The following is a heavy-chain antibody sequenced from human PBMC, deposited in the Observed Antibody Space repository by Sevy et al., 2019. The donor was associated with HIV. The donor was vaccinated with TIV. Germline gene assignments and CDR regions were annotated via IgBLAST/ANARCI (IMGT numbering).Heavy chain of an antibody. D-gene: IGHD1-1*01. V-gene: IGHV4-59*01. CDR1: DGSISSYY. J-gene: IGHJ6*02. CDR2: IYYSGTT. Sequence: SETLSLTCTVPDGSISSYYWSWIRQPPGKGLEWIGYIYYSGTTNYNPSLKSRVTISKDTSKNQFYLRLSSMTAADTAVYYCARGNQEYYYGMDVWGQGTTVTVSS. CDR3: ARGNQEYYYGMDV.